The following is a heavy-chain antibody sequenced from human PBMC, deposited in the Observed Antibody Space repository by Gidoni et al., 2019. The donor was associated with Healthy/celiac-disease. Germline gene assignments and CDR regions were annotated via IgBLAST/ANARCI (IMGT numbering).Heavy chain of an antibody. J-gene: IGHJ6*03. V-gene: IGHV3-23*01. CDR1: GVTFSSYA. Sequence: EVQLLESGGGLVQPWGSLRLSCAASGVTFSSYAMSWVRQAPGKGLEWVSAISGSGGSTYYADSVKGRFTISRDNSKNTLYLQMNSLRAEDTAVYYCARDYSNYLYYYYMDVWGKGTTVTVSS. D-gene: IGHD4-4*01. CDR3: ARDYSNYLYYYYMDV. CDR2: ISGSGGST.